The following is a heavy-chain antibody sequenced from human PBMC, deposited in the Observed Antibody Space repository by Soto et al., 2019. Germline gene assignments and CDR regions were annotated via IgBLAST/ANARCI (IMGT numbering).Heavy chain of an antibody. CDR2: INHSGST. V-gene: IGHV4-34*01. CDR3: ARGRARYCSGGSCYGSAFGY. J-gene: IGHJ4*02. D-gene: IGHD2-15*01. CDR1: GGYFSGYY. Sequence: SETLSLTCAVYGGYFSGYYWSWIRQPPGKGLEWIGEINHSGSTNYNPSLKSRVTISVDTSKNQFSLKLSSVTAADTAVYYCARGRARYCSGGSCYGSAFGYWGQGTLVTVSS.